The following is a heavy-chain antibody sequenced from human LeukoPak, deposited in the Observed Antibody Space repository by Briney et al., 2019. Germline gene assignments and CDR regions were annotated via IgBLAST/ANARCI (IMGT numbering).Heavy chain of an antibody. V-gene: IGHV4-39*01. J-gene: IGHJ4*02. Sequence: SETLSLTCTVSSASITSSPYFWGWIRQSPGKGLEWIGSISYSGTTYYNPSLKSRVTISVDTSKNQFSLKLNSVTAAGTAVYYCARQTGSGLFILPGGQGTLVTVSS. D-gene: IGHD3/OR15-3a*01. CDR1: SASITSSPYF. CDR2: ISYSGTT. CDR3: ARQTGSGLFILP.